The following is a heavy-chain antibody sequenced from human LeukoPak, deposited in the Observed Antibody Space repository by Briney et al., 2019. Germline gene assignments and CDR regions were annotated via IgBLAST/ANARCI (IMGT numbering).Heavy chain of an antibody. Sequence: GGSLRLSCAAPGFTFSSYAMSWVRQAPGKGLEWVSAISGSGGSTYYADSVKGRFTISRDNSKNTLYLQMNSLRAEDTAVYYCAREYYYDSSGYFRPVDYWGQGTLVTVSS. CDR1: GFTFSSYA. CDR2: ISGSGGST. V-gene: IGHV3-23*01. J-gene: IGHJ4*02. CDR3: AREYYYDSSGYFRPVDY. D-gene: IGHD3-22*01.